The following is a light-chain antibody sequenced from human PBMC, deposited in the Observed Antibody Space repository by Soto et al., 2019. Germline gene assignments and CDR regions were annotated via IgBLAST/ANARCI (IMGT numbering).Light chain of an antibody. J-gene: IGLJ1*01. CDR1: SSNIGSNP. Sequence: QSVLTQPPSASGTTGQRVTSACSGSSSNIGSNPVNWYQQLPGTAPKLLIYSNNQRPSGVPDRFSGYKSGTSASLAISGLPSEDDADYYCAAWDDSLNGFYVFGAGTKLTVL. CDR3: AAWDDSLNGFYV. V-gene: IGLV1-44*01. CDR2: SNN.